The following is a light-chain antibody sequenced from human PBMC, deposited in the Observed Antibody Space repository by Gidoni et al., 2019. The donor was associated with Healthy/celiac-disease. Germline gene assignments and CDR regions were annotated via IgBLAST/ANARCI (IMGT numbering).Light chain of an antibody. CDR1: QSVSSY. V-gene: IGKV3-11*01. Sequence: EILLSQSPATLSLSPGERATPSCSASQSVSSYLAWYQQKPGQAPRLLIYDASTRATGIPARFSGSGSGTDFTLTISSLEPEDFAVYYCQQRSNWPPLTFGGGTKVEIK. CDR2: DAS. J-gene: IGKJ4*01. CDR3: QQRSNWPPLT.